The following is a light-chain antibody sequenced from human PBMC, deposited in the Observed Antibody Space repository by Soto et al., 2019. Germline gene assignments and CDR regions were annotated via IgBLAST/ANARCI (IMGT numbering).Light chain of an antibody. CDR2: DAS. CDR3: HQRLTWPYS. Sequence: EIVLTQSPATLSLSPGERATLSCRASQSVSFYLAWFQQKPGQVPRLLIYDASKRATGIPARFSGSGSGTDFTLTISSLKPEDFAMYYCHQRLTWPYSFGQGTKLEI. V-gene: IGKV3-11*01. CDR1: QSVSFY. J-gene: IGKJ2*03.